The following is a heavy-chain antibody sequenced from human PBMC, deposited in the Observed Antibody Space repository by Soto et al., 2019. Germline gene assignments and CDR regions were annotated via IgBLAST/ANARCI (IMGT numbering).Heavy chain of an antibody. D-gene: IGHD6-13*01. CDR1: GYSFTRYW. V-gene: IGHV5-51*01. J-gene: IGHJ6*02. CDR2: IYPGDSDT. CDR3: ARTSAAGKYYDGMDV. Sequence: EVQLVQSGAEVKKPGESLKISCKGSGYSFTRYWIGWVRQMPGKGLEWMGIIYPGDSDTRYSPSFQGQVTISADKSISTAYLQWSSLKASDTAMYYCARTSAAGKYYDGMDVWGQGTTFTVSS.